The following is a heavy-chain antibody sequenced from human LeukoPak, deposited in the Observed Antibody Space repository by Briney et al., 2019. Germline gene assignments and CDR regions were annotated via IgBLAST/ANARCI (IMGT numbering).Heavy chain of an antibody. CDR1: GYNFTGYL. D-gene: IGHD3-16*01. J-gene: IGHJ6*03. CDR2: IDPKRGYT. CDR3: ARFGEDGDDMDV. Sequence: ASVKVSCKTSGYNFTGYLIHWVRQAPGQGLEWVGWIDPKRGYTKYAQKFQGRVTLTRDTPITTVYMELTTLRFDDTAVYFCARFGEDGDDMDVWGEGTTVIVSS. V-gene: IGHV1-2*02.